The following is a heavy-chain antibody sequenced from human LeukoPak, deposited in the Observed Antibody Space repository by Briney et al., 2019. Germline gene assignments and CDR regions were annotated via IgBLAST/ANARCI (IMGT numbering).Heavy chain of an antibody. CDR2: IYYSGST. V-gene: IGHV4-59*01. CDR1: GGSISSYY. J-gene: IGHJ5*02. D-gene: IGHD6-13*01. CDR3: ARVGQGSSWYSWFDP. Sequence: SETLSLTCTVSGGSISSYYWSWIRQPPGKGLEWIGYIYYSGSTNYNPSLKGRVTISVDTSKNQFSLKLSSVTAADTAVYYCARVGQGSSWYSWFDPWAREPWSPSPQ.